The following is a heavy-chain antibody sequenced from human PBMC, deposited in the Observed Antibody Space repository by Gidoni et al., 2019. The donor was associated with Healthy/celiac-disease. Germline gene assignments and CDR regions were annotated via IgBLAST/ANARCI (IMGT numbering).Heavy chain of an antibody. J-gene: IGHJ4*02. CDR1: GFTFSSYA. Sequence: EVQLLESGGGLVQPGGYLRLSCAASGFTFSSYAMGWVRQAPGKGLEWVSAIRGSGGSTYYADSVKGRFTISRDNSKNTLYLQMNSLRAEDTAVYYCAKGTDDIVATIETDYWGQGTLVTVSS. D-gene: IGHD5-12*01. CDR3: AKGTDDIVATIETDY. V-gene: IGHV3-23*01. CDR2: IRGSGGST.